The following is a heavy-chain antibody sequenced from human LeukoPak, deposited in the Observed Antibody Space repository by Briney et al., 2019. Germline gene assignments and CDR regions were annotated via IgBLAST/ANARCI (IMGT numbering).Heavy chain of an antibody. Sequence: PGGSLRLSCTASGFIFSGSSMNWVRQAPGKGLEWVSHICAVNGVTNYADSARGRFTISRDNAKNTLYLQMNSLRAEDTAVYYCARVLTSTVPRSIFDYWGQGTLVTVSS. V-gene: IGHV3-48*01. J-gene: IGHJ4*02. CDR1: GFIFSGSS. D-gene: IGHD3-9*01. CDR2: ICAVNGVT. CDR3: ARVLTSTVPRSIFDY.